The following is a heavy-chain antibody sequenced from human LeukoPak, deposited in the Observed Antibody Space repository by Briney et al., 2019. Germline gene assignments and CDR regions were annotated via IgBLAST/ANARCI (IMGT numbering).Heavy chain of an antibody. D-gene: IGHD6-6*01. CDR3: ARGEGSSSKWDYYGMDV. Sequence: SETLSLTCTVSGGSISSSSYYWGWIRQPPGKGLEWIGYIYYSGSTNYNPSLKSRVTISVDTSKNQFSLKLSSVTAADTAVYYCARGEGSSSKWDYYGMDVWGQGTTVTVSS. V-gene: IGHV4-61*05. CDR2: IYYSGST. CDR1: GGSISSSSYY. J-gene: IGHJ6*02.